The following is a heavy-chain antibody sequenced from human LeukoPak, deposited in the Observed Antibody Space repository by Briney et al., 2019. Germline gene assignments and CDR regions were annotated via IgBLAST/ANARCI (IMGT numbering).Heavy chain of an antibody. Sequence: GGSLRLACAVSGLTFSSYDMHSVRHARGKGLEWVSAIGTAGDTYYPGPVKGRFTISRENPKNSLYLQMNSLRAGDTAVYYCARDQDGGFDYWGQGTLVTVSS. CDR3: ARDQDGGFDY. V-gene: IGHV3-13*01. J-gene: IGHJ4*02. CDR2: IGTAGDT. CDR1: GLTFSSYD.